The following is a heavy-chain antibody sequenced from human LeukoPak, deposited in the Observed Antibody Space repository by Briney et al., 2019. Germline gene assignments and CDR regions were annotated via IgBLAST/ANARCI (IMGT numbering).Heavy chain of an antibody. J-gene: IGHJ4*02. CDR3: ARFSDYYDSSGHYLDY. Sequence: SETLSLTCTVSDGSISGYYWSWIRQPPGKGLEWIAYIYFTGTTNYNPSLQSRVTISVDTSKNQFSLRLTSVTAADTAVYYCARFSDYYDSSGHYLDYWGQGTLVAVSS. D-gene: IGHD3-22*01. CDR2: IYFTGTT. CDR1: DGSISGYY. V-gene: IGHV4-59*08.